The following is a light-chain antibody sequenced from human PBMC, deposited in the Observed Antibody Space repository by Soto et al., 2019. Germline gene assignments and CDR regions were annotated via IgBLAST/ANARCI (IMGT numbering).Light chain of an antibody. V-gene: IGLV2-23*01. CDR3: CSYAGSSSVL. J-gene: IGLJ2*01. CDR2: EGS. CDR1: SSDVGSYNH. Sequence: QSALTQPASVSGSPGQSITISCTGTSSDVGSYNHVSWYQQHPGKAPKLIIYEGSKRPPGASNRFSGSKSGNTASLTISGLQTDDEADYFCCSYAGSSSVLFGGGTQLTVL.